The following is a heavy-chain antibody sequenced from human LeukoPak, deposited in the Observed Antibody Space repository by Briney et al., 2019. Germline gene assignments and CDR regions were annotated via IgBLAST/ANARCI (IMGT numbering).Heavy chain of an antibody. CDR2: IFYSGST. J-gene: IGHJ4*02. CDR1: GASITSSSYY. Sequence: SETLSLTCTLSGASITSSSYYWGWIRQPPGKGLEWIGTIFYSGSTNYNPSLKSRVTISVDTSKNQFSLRLSSVTAADTAVYHCARQSGEATVTTIFDYWGQGTLVTVSS. CDR3: ARQSGEATVTTIFDY. V-gene: IGHV4-39*01. D-gene: IGHD4-17*01.